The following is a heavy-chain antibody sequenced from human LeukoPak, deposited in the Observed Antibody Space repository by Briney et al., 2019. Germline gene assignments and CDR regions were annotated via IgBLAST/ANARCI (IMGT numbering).Heavy chain of an antibody. V-gene: IGHV5-51*01. D-gene: IGHD4-17*01. Sequence: PGESLKISCKGSGYSFTSYWIGWVRQMPGKGLEWMGVTYPGDSDTRYSPSFQGQVTISADMSISTAYLQWSSLKASDTAMYYCARSSDYVFDYWGQGTLVTVSS. CDR1: GYSFTSYW. CDR3: ARSSDYVFDY. CDR2: TYPGDSDT. J-gene: IGHJ4*02.